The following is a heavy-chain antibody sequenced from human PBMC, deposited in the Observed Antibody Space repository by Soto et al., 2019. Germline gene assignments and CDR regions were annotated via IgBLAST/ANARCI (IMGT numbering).Heavy chain of an antibody. CDR2: IYHSGST. J-gene: IGHJ4*02. CDR1: GGSISSGGYS. V-gene: IGHV4-30-2*01. D-gene: IGHD2-2*02. CDR3: ARGIVVVPAAILGAYFDY. Sequence: QLQLQESGSGLVKPSQTLSLTCAVSGGSISSGGYSWSWIRQPPGKGLEWIGYIYHSGSTYYNPSLESRVTISVDRSKNQFSLKLSSVTAADTAVYYCARGIVVVPAAILGAYFDYWGQGTLVTVSS.